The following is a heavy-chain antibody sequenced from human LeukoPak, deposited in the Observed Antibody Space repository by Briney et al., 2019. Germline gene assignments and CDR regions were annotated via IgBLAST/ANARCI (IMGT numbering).Heavy chain of an antibody. J-gene: IGHJ5*02. V-gene: IGHV4-61*02. CDR1: GGSISSGSYY. CDR2: IYTSGST. Sequence: SQTLSLTCTVSGGSISSGSYYWSWIRQPAGKGLEWIGRIYTSGSTNYNPSLKSRVTISVDTSKNQLSLKLSSVTAADTAVYYCARGEYSSSRGYWFDPWGQGTLVTVSS. CDR3: ARGEYSSSRGYWFDP. D-gene: IGHD6-13*01.